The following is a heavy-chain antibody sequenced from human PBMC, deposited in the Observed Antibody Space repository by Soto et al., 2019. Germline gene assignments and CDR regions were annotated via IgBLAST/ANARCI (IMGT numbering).Heavy chain of an antibody. Sequence: SETLSLTCAVSGGSISSSNWWSWVRQPPGEGLEWIGEIYHSGSTNYNPSLKSRVTISVDKSKNQFSLKLSSVTAADTAVYYCARYYYDSSGYYRNDAFDIWGQGTMVT. CDR3: ARYYYDSSGYYRNDAFDI. V-gene: IGHV4-4*02. D-gene: IGHD3-22*01. CDR2: IYHSGST. CDR1: GGSISSSNW. J-gene: IGHJ3*02.